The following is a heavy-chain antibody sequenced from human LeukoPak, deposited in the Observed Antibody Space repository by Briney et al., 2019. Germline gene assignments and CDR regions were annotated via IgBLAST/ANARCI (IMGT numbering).Heavy chain of an antibody. J-gene: IGHJ4*02. Sequence: SVKVSCTASGGIFSSYAISWVRQAPGQGLEWMGGIIPIFGTANYAQKFQGRVTITADESTSTAYMELSSLRSEDTAVYYCARDLGSITGTTKRGFYVLDYWGQGTLVTVSS. D-gene: IGHD1-7*01. CDR3: ARDLGSITGTTKRGFYVLDY. CDR1: GGIFSSYA. V-gene: IGHV1-69*01. CDR2: IIPIFGTA.